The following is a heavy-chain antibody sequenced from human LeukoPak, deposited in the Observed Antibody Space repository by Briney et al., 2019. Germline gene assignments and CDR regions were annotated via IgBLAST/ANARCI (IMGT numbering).Heavy chain of an antibody. J-gene: IGHJ6*03. CDR3: ARGRGYCSSTSCPDRTYYYYYMDV. Sequence: SETLSLTCAVYGGFFSGYYWSWIRQPPGKGLEWIGEINHSGSTNYNPSLKSRVTISVDTSKNQFSLKLSSVTAADTAVYYCARGRGYCSSTSCPDRTYYYYYMDVWGKGTTVTVSS. CDR1: GGFFSGYY. D-gene: IGHD2-2*01. V-gene: IGHV4-34*01. CDR2: INHSGST.